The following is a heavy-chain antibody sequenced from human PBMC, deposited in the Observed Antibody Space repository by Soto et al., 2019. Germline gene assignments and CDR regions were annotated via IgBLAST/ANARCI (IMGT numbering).Heavy chain of an antibody. CDR1: GFSLSTSRAG. J-gene: IGHJ4*02. V-gene: IGHV2-5*01. Sequence: QITLKESGPTLVKTTQTLTVTCTFSGFSLSTSRAGVGCIRQSPGKAPEWLALISWKDEKRYNPGLKSRLTISKDTSKNQVVLTMTDLDPVDTATYFCAHRYGGNYYRWYFDSWGQGTLVTVSS. D-gene: IGHD1-26*01. CDR2: ISWKDEK. CDR3: AHRYGGNYYRWYFDS.